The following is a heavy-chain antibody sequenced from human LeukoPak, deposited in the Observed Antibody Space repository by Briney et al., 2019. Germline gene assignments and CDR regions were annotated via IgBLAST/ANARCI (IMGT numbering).Heavy chain of an antibody. CDR3: ARNPPYYDILTGYIPREDY. CDR2: ISGSGGST. J-gene: IGHJ4*02. D-gene: IGHD3-9*01. CDR1: GFTFSSYA. V-gene: IGHV3-23*01. Sequence: PGGSLRLSCAASGFTFSSYAMSWVRQAPGKGLEWVSAISGSGGSTYYADSVKGRFTTSRDNSKNTLYLQMNSLRAEDTAVYYCARNPPYYDILTGYIPREDYWGQGTLVTVSS.